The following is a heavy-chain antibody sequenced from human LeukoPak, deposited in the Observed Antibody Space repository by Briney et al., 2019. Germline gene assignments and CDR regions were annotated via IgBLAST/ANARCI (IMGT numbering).Heavy chain of an antibody. J-gene: IGHJ2*01. D-gene: IGHD6-13*01. V-gene: IGHV4-59*01. Sequence: ETLSLTCTVSGGSISSYYWSWIRQPPGKGLEWIGYIYYSGSTNYNPSLKSRVTISGDTSKNQFSLKLSSVTAADTAVYYCARDKGLAAAGHWYFDLWGRGTLVTVSS. CDR3: ARDKGLAAAGHWYFDL. CDR2: IYYSGST. CDR1: GGSISSYY.